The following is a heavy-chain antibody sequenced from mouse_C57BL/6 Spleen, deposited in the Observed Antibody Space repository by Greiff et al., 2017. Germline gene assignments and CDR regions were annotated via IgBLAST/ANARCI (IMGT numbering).Heavy chain of an antibody. J-gene: IGHJ3*01. CDR3: AREDDDAWFAY. Sequence: VQLQQPGAELVKPGASVKLSCKASGYTFTSYWMHWVKQRPGQGLEWIGMIHPNSGSTNYNEKFKSKATLTVDKSSSTAYMQLSSLTSEDSAVCYCAREDDDAWFAYWGQGTLVTVSA. D-gene: IGHD2-4*01. V-gene: IGHV1-64*01. CDR2: IHPNSGST. CDR1: GYTFTSYW.